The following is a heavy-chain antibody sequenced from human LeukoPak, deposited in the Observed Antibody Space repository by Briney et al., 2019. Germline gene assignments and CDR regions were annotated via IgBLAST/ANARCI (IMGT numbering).Heavy chain of an antibody. CDR1: GGTFSSYA. CDR3: ARDQGSSGSPDY. D-gene: IGHD3-22*01. J-gene: IGHJ4*02. V-gene: IGHV1-69*01. Sequence: ASVKASCKASGGTFSSYAISWVRQAPGQGLEWMGGIIPIFGTASYAQKFQGRVTITADESTSTAYMELSSLRSEDTAVYYCARDQGSSGSPDYWGQGTLVTVSS. CDR2: IIPIFGTA.